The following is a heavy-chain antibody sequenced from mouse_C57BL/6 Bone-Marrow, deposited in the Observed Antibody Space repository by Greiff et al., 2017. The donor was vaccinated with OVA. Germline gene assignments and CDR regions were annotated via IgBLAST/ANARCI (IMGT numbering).Heavy chain of an antibody. Sequence: VHLVESGAEVVRPGASVKLSCKASGYTFTDHYINWVKQRPGQGLEWIARIYPGSGNTSYNEKFKGKATLTAEKSSNTAYMQLSSLTSEDSAVYFCARDDGYFFEYWGQGTTLTVSS. CDR3: ARDDGYFFEY. V-gene: IGHV1-76*01. CDR2: IYPGSGNT. CDR1: GYTFTDHY. D-gene: IGHD2-3*01. J-gene: IGHJ2*01.